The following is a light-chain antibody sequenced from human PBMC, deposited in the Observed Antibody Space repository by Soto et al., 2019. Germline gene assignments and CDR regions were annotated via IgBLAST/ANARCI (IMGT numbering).Light chain of an antibody. Sequence: DIQMTQAPSSLSASVGDTVTITCRASQSISLFLNWYQQKPGKAPKLLLYAASSLQSGVPSRFTGNGSGTDFTLTISSLQPEDFATYYCHQTDSIPETFGQGTKVEIK. CDR2: AAS. V-gene: IGKV1-39*01. CDR3: HQTDSIPET. J-gene: IGKJ1*01. CDR1: QSISLF.